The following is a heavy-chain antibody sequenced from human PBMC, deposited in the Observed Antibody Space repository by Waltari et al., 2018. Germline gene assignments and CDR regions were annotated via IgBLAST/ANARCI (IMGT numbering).Heavy chain of an antibody. D-gene: IGHD3-16*01. CDR3: ARVLGYYYYYMDV. V-gene: IGHV4-34*02. CDR2: INDSGRT. CDR1: GGSLRGSQ. Sequence: QVQLQQWGAGLLKPSETLALTCDVAGGSLRGSQWTWIRQPPGKGLEWIGEINDSGRTTYNPSLESRVTVSIDTANNQFSLRVRSVTAADTAVYYCARVLGYYYYYMDVWGKGTTVTISS. J-gene: IGHJ6*03.